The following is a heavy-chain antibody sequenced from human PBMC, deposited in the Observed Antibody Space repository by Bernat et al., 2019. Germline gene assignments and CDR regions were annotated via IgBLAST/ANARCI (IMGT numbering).Heavy chain of an antibody. CDR3: AKDWRSSSWYYFDY. D-gene: IGHD6-13*01. V-gene: IGHV3-23*04. CDR2: ISHSGGST. J-gene: IGHJ4*02. CDR1: GFPFSSYA. Sequence: EVQLVESGGGLVQPGGSLRLSCAASGFPFSSYAMGWVRQAPGRGLEGVSAISHSGGSTYYADSVKGRFTISRDNSKNTLYLQMSSLRAEDTAVYYCAKDWRSSSWYYFDYWGQGTLVTVSS.